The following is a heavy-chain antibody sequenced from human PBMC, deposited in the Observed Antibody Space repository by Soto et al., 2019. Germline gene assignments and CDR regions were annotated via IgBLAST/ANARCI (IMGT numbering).Heavy chain of an antibody. V-gene: IGHV3-66*01. D-gene: IGHD3-10*01. CDR3: ARDGRTAMVRGVIIVGDAFDI. CDR1: GFTVSSNY. Sequence: EVQLVESGGGLVQPGGSPRLSCAASGFTVSSNYMSWVRQAPGKGLEWVSVIYSGGSTYYADSVKGRFTISRDNSKNTLYLQMNSLRAEDTAVYYCARDGRTAMVRGVIIVGDAFDIWGQGTMVTVSS. CDR2: IYSGGST. J-gene: IGHJ3*02.